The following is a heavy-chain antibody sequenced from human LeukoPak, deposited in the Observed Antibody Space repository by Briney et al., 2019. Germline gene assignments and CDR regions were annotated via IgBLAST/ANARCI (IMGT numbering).Heavy chain of an antibody. CDR2: IYTSGST. J-gene: IGHJ6*03. V-gene: IGHV4-4*07. Sequence: SETLSLTCTVSGGSISSYYWSWIRQPAGKGLEWIGRIYTSGSTNYNPSLKSRVTMSVDTSKNQFSLKLSSVTAADTAVYYCARDRGSGNRYYYYYYYMDVWGKGTTVTISS. CDR3: ARDRGSGNRYYYYYYYMDV. D-gene: IGHD3-10*01. CDR1: GGSISSYY.